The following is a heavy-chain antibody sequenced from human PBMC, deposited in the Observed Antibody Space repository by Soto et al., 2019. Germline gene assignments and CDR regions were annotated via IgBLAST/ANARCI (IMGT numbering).Heavy chain of an antibody. Sequence: ASVKVSCKASGYPFSAFDISWVRQAGGQGLEWMGWMNPDSGDTAFAQRFQDRITMTRSTSISTAYMEMSRLTSDDTAVYFCVRQPGGVATPGDDYWGQGTLVTVSS. V-gene: IGHV1-8*01. J-gene: IGHJ4*02. CDR3: VRQPGGVATPGDDY. CDR2: MNPDSGDT. D-gene: IGHD2-15*01. CDR1: GYPFSAFD.